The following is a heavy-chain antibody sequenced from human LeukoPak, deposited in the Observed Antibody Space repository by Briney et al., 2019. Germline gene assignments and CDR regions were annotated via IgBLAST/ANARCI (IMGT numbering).Heavy chain of an antibody. Sequence: PGGSLRLSCAASGFTFSSYSMNWVRQAPGKGLEWVSSISSSSSYIYYADSVKGRFTISRGNAKNSLYLQMNSLRAEDTAVYYCARVSQYDFWSGTPVRGAFDIWGQGTMVTVSS. CDR2: ISSSSSYI. V-gene: IGHV3-21*01. D-gene: IGHD3-3*01. CDR3: ARVSQYDFWSGTPVRGAFDI. CDR1: GFTFSSYS. J-gene: IGHJ3*02.